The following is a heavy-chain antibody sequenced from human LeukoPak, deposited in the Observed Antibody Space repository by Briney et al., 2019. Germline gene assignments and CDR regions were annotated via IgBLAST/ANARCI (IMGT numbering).Heavy chain of an antibody. Sequence: SQTLSLTCTVSGNSISSGDNYWSWIRQPAGKGLEWIGRIYTSGSTNYNPSLKSRVTISGDTSKNQFSLQLNSVTPEDTAVYYCAREAAANSLDYWGQGTLVTVSS. D-gene: IGHD6-13*01. V-gene: IGHV4-61*02. CDR2: IYTSGST. J-gene: IGHJ4*02. CDR3: AREAAANSLDY. CDR1: GNSISSGDNY.